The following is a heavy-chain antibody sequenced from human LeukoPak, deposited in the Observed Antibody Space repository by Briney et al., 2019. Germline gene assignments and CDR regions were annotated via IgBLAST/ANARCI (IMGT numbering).Heavy chain of an antibody. CDR2: IAGSGDIT. Sequence: GGSLRLSCAASGFTFTNYPMSWVRQAPGKGLEWVSFIAGSGDITYYAGSVKGRFTISRDNSKNTLYLQMSSLRTEDTAVYYCVKGGYSSSWLKFDYWGQGTLVTVSS. V-gene: IGHV3-23*01. CDR1: GFTFTNYP. J-gene: IGHJ4*02. CDR3: VKGGYSSSWLKFDY. D-gene: IGHD6-13*01.